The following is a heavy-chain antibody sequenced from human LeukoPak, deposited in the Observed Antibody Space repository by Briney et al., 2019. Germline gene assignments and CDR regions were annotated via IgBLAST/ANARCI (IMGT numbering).Heavy chain of an antibody. J-gene: IGHJ4*02. CDR1: GYTLTSYG. CDR2: ISTYNGKT. Sequence: ASVKVSCKASGYTLTSYGISWVRQAPGQGLEWMGWISTYNGKTNYAHKLQGRVTMTTDTSTSTAYMELRSLRSDDTAVYYCARERAGTTVDYWGQGTLVTVSS. V-gene: IGHV1-18*01. D-gene: IGHD1-1*01. CDR3: ARERAGTTVDY.